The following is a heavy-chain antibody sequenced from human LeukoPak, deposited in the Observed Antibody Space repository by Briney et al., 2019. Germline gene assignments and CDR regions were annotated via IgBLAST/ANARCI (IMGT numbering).Heavy chain of an antibody. D-gene: IGHD2-15*01. CDR2: INHSGST. V-gene: IGHV4-34*01. CDR3: ARATYCSGDSCYSGIFDY. Sequence: SETLSLTCAVYGGSFSDYYWSWIRQPPGKGLEWIGEINHSGSTNYNPSLKSRVTISVDTSKNQFSLKLSSVTAADTAVYYCARATYCSGDSCYSGIFDYWGQGTLVTVSS. J-gene: IGHJ4*02. CDR1: GGSFSDYY.